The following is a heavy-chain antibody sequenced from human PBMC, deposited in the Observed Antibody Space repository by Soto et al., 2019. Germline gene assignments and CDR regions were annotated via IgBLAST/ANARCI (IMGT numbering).Heavy chain of an antibody. CDR3: ARLPARGYSYGYPFAF. D-gene: IGHD5-18*01. CDR2: IYPGDSDT. Sequence: GESLKISCKGSGYSFTSYWIGWVRQMPGKGLEWMGIIYPGDSDTRYSPSFHGQVTISADKSISTAYLQWSSLKASDTDMYYCARLPARGYSYGYPFAFWGQGTLVTVSS. CDR1: GYSFTSYW. J-gene: IGHJ4*02. V-gene: IGHV5-51*01.